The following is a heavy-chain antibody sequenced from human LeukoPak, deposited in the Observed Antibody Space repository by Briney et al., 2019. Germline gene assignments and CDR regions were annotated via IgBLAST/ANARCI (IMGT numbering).Heavy chain of an antibody. V-gene: IGHV3-33*01. CDR3: AREGSGVYFFDF. Sequence: PGRSLRLSCVASGFTFSSHAMHWVRQAPGKGLEWVAVIWSDGNDEYHADSVKGRFTISRDNSKNTLYLQMNSLRVDDTAVYYCAREGSGVYFFDFWGQGTLVTVSS. D-gene: IGHD2-8*01. CDR2: IWSDGNDE. J-gene: IGHJ4*02. CDR1: GFTFSSHA.